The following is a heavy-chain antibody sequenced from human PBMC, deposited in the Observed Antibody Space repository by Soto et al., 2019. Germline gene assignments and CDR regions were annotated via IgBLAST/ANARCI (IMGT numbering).Heavy chain of an antibody. CDR3: ARGRSHEWELLVQYFDY. Sequence: LSLTCTVSGGSVSNSYWGWLRQPPGKGLEWVAYVYYSGSTNYNPSLGSRVTISVDKSKNQFSLKMTSVTGADTAVYYCARGRSHEWELLVQYFDYWGQGTLVTVSS. V-gene: IGHV4-59*02. CDR1: GGSVSNSY. D-gene: IGHD1-26*01. CDR2: VYYSGST. J-gene: IGHJ4*02.